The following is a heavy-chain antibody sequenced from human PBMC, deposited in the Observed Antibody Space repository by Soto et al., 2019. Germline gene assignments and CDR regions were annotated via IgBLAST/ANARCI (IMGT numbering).Heavy chain of an antibody. D-gene: IGHD4-4*01. CDR2: IKSKGGGETK. CDR3: AWDNSGRFRTDH. J-gene: IGHJ4*02. CDR1: GLEFSDAW. Sequence: EVQLVESGGGLVKPGDSLRLSCAVSGLEFSDAWMHWVRQAPRKRLQWVGRIKSKGGGETKDYAAPVKGRFAISRDDSRDTLYLQMNSLKIEDTAVYYCAWDNSGRFRTDHWGQGTLVTVS. V-gene: IGHV3-15*07.